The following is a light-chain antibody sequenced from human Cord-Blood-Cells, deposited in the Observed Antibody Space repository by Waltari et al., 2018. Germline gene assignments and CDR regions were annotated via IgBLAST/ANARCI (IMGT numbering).Light chain of an antibody. Sequence: SSALTQDPAVSVALGQTVRITCQGDRLRSINARWYQQKPGQAPVLVIYGKNNRPSGIPDRFSGSSSGNTASLTITGAQAEDEADYYCNSRDSSGNHLVFGGGTKLTVL. CDR3: NSRDSSGNHLV. J-gene: IGLJ3*02. CDR2: GKN. V-gene: IGLV3-19*01. CDR1: RLRSIN.